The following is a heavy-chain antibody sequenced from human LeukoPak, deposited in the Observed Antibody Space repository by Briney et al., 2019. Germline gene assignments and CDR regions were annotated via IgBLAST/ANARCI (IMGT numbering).Heavy chain of an antibody. J-gene: IGHJ4*02. V-gene: IGHV4-39*01. Sequence: SETLSLTCTVSSASMSSGGYRWNWIRQHPGKGLEWIGYIYYSGSTYYNPSLKSRVTISVDTSKNQFSLKLSSVTAADTAVYYCARHWHSIGGFDYWGQGTLVTVSS. CDR3: ARHWHSIGGFDY. D-gene: IGHD2/OR15-2a*01. CDR2: IYYSGST. CDR1: SASMSSGGYR.